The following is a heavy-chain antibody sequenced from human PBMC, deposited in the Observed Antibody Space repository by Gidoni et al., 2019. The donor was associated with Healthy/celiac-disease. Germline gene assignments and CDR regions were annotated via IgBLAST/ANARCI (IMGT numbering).Heavy chain of an antibody. CDR3: ARGPTVATSYYYYYGMDV. J-gene: IGHJ6*02. CDR2: INHSGST. Sequence: QVQLQQWGAGLLKPSETLSLTCAVYGGSFSGYYWSWIRQPPGKGLEWIGEINHSGSTNYNPSLKSRVTISVDTSKNQFSLKLSFVTAADTAVYYCARGPTVATSYYYYYGMDVWGQGTTVTVSS. V-gene: IGHV4-34*01. D-gene: IGHD4-4*01. CDR1: GGSFSGYY.